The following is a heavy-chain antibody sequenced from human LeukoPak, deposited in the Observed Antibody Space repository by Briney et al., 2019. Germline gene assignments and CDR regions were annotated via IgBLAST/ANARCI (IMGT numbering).Heavy chain of an antibody. D-gene: IGHD3-22*01. CDR3: ARRASSGYYYLED. J-gene: IGHJ4*02. CDR1: GGSISSYY. Sequence: PSETLSLTCSVSGGSISSYYWSWIRQPPGKGLEGIGYFYYSGSTNYNPSLKRRVTISVDTSKNQFSLKLSSVTAADTAVYYCARRASSGYYYLEDWGQGTLVTVSS. V-gene: IGHV4-59*08. CDR2: FYYSGST.